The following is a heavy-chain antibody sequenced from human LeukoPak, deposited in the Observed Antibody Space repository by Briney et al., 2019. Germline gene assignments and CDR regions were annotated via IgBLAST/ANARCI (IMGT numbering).Heavy chain of an antibody. CDR1: GYSFSNYW. J-gene: IGHJ5*02. CDR2: IYPGDSDT. CDR3: ATALRSGGFDP. V-gene: IGHV5-51*01. D-gene: IGHD4-17*01. Sequence: GESLNISCRGSGYSFSNYWIAWVRHMHGQGLEAMGIIYPGDSDTRYSPSFQAQVTLSADNSLSPAYVQWSRLKASHTAMYYCATALRSGGFDPWGQGTLVTVSS.